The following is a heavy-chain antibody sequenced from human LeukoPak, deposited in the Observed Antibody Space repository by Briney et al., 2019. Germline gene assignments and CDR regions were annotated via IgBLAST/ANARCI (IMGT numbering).Heavy chain of an antibody. V-gene: IGHV1-46*01. Sequence: ASVKVSCKASGYIFTTYYMQWVRQAPGQGLEWVGIINPRDGTTAYAQNFQGRVTMTRDTSMNTVYMELSGLRSEDTAVYYCARVAVLRFLEWYDYWGQGTLVTVSS. J-gene: IGHJ4*02. CDR3: ARVAVLRFLEWYDY. CDR2: INPRDGTT. D-gene: IGHD3-3*01. CDR1: GYIFTTYY.